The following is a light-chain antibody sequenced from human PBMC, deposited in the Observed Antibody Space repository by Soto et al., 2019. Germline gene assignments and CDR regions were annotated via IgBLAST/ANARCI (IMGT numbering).Light chain of an antibody. J-gene: IGLJ1*01. CDR1: SSDVGGYNY. CDR3: CSYAGSYTYV. Sequence: QSALTQPRSVSGSPGQSVTISCTGTSSDVGGYNYVSWYQQHPGKAPKLMIYDVSKRPSGVPDRFSGSKSDNTASLTISGLQAEDEADFYCCSYAGSYTYVFGTATKLTVL. V-gene: IGLV2-11*01. CDR2: DVS.